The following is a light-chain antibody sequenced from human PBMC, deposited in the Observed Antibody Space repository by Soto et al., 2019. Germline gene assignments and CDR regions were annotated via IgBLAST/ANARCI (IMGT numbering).Light chain of an antibody. J-gene: IGLJ1*01. CDR2: NNN. V-gene: IGLV1-44*01. CDR3: AAMDVSLNGLV. Sequence: QSVLTQPPSASGTPGQRVTISCSGSSSNHGSNTVNWYQQLPGTAPKLLIYNNNQRPSGVPDRFSGSKSGTLVTVAISGVKSQDQFDNVVAAMDVSLNGLVCGSGSKLTVL. CDR1: SSNHGSNT.